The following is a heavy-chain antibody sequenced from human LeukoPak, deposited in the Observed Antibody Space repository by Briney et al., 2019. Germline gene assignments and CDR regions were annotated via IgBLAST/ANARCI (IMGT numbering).Heavy chain of an antibody. Sequence: RPGGSLRLSCAASGFIFSNYGMHWVRQAPGKGLEWVAVIWYDGSIQYYADSVKGRFTISRDNSKNTLYLQMNSLRAEDTAVYYCAKGGQWPNPDFDYWGQGTLVTVSS. CDR3: AKGGQWPNPDFDY. V-gene: IGHV3-30*02. CDR1: GFIFSNYG. D-gene: IGHD6-19*01. J-gene: IGHJ4*02. CDR2: IWYDGSIQ.